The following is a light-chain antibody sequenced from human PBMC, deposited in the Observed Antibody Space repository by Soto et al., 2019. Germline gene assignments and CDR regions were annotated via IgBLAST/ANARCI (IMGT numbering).Light chain of an antibody. CDR1: SGHSSYA. V-gene: IGLV4-69*01. Sequence: QPVLTQSPSASASLGASVKLTCTLSSGHSSYAIAWHQQQPEKVPRYLMKLNSDGSHYKVGGIPDRFSGSSSGAERYLTISSLQSEDEADYSCQTWGTGIQVFGTGTKLTVL. CDR2: LNSDGSH. J-gene: IGLJ1*01. CDR3: QTWGTGIQV.